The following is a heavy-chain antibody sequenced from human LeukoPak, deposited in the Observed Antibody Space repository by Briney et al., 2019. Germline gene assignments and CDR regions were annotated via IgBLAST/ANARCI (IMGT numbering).Heavy chain of an antibody. Sequence: GGSLRLSCAASGFTFSDNWMHWVRQAPGKGLVWVSRINLDGSSTTYADSVKGRFTISRDNAKNTLYLQMNSLRAEDTAVYYCARGASSWFDPWGQGTLVTVSS. CDR2: INLDGSST. CDR3: ARGASSWFDP. V-gene: IGHV3-74*01. CDR1: GFTFSDNW. J-gene: IGHJ5*02. D-gene: IGHD6-13*01.